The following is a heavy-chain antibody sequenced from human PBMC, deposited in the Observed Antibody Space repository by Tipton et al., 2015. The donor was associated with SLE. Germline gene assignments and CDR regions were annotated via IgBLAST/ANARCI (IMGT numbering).Heavy chain of an antibody. V-gene: IGHV4-39*07. D-gene: IGHD5-12*01. CDR2: KYYSGNT. CDR3: ATLHSGYDYYYYGMDV. Sequence: TLSLTCIVSNGSISRSRSYWGWIRQPPGKGLEWIGSKYYSGNTDYNPSLRSRVTISVDTSKNQFSLKLSPVTAADTAVYYCATLHSGYDYYYYGMDVWGQGTTVTVSS. CDR1: NGSISRSRSY. J-gene: IGHJ6*02.